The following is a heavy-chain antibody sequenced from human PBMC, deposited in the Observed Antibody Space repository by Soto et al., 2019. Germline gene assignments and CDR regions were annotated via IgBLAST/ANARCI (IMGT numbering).Heavy chain of an antibody. CDR1: GFTFSSYA. CDR3: AKRRGAGGHFDY. D-gene: IGHD2-15*01. J-gene: IGHJ4*02. V-gene: IGHV3-23*01. CDR2: VSIGGST. Sequence: DVQLLESGGGLVQPEGSLRLSCAASGFTFSSYAMGWGRQGPGKGLEWVAVVSIGGSTHYADSVRGRFTISRDNSKNTLSLQMNSLTAVDTALYFCAKRRGAGGHFDYWGQGALVTVSS.